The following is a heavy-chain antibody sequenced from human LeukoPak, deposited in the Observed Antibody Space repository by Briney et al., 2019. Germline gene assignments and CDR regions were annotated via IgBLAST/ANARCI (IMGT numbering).Heavy chain of an antibody. D-gene: IGHD3-22*01. V-gene: IGHV3-33*01. J-gene: IGHJ4*02. CDR2: IWYDGNNK. CDR1: GFTFSIYG. CDR3: ASDSSGSVDY. Sequence: GASLRLSCAASGFTFSIYGMHWVRQAPGKGLEWVAVIWYDGNNKYYADSVKGRFTISRDNYKNTLYLQMNSLRAEDTAVYYCASDSSGSVDYWGQGTLVTVSS.